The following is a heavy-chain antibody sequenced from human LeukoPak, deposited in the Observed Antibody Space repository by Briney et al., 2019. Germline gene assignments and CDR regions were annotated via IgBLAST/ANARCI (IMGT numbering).Heavy chain of an antibody. Sequence: PGGSLRLSCAASGIAFSSYAMNWVRQAPGKGLEWISAISGSGDSTYYAESVKGRFTISRDNSKNTLYLQMNSLRAEDTAVYYRAKAGGYYDSSDYYTYWGQGTPVTVSS. V-gene: IGHV3-23*01. D-gene: IGHD3-22*01. CDR3: AKAGGYYDSSDYYTY. J-gene: IGHJ4*02. CDR2: ISGSGDST. CDR1: GIAFSSYA.